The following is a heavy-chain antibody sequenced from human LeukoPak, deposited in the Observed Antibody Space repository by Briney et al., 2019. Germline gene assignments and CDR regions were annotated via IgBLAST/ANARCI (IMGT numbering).Heavy chain of an antibody. CDR2: ISSSSSTI. D-gene: IGHD4-17*01. J-gene: IGHJ4*02. V-gene: IGHV3-48*04. CDR1: GFTFSSYS. CDR3: AREMDYGDYPPPFDY. Sequence: GGSLRLSCAASGFTFSSYSMNWVRQAPGKGLEWVSYISSSSSTIYYADSVKGRFTISRDNAKNSLYLQMNSLRAEDTAVYYCAREMDYGDYPPPFDYWGQGTLVTVSS.